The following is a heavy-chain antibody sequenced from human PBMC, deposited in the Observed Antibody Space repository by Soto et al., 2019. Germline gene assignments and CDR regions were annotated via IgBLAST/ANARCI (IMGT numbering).Heavy chain of an antibody. CDR2: IYHSEST. CDR3: ARDYGDSSSEPYFDY. V-gene: IGHV4-4*02. CDR1: GGSISSSNW. Sequence: SETLSLTCAVSGGSISSSNWWSWVRQPPGKGLEWIGEIYHSESTNYNPSLKSRVTISVDKSKNQFSLKLSSVTAADTAVYYCARDYGDSSSEPYFDYWGQGTLVTVSS. J-gene: IGHJ4*02. D-gene: IGHD6-6*01.